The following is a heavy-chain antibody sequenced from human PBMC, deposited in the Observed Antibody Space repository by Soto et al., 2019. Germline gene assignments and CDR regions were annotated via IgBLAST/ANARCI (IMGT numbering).Heavy chain of an antibody. CDR2: IYYRGST. J-gene: IGHJ5*02. Sequence: SETLSLTCTVSGGSIGTYYWSWIRQPPGKGLEWIGYIYYRGSTNYNPSLKSRVTISVDTSKNQFSLKLSSVTAADTAVYYCARHNGGRYQPNWFDPWGQGTLVTVSS. V-gene: IGHV4-59*08. CDR3: ARHNGGRYQPNWFDP. CDR1: GGSIGTYY. D-gene: IGHD1-26*01.